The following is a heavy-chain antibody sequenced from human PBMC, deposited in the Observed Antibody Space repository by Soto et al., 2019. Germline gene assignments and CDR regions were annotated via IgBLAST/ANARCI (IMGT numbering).Heavy chain of an antibody. CDR1: GYTFTSYA. Sequence: ASVKVSCKASGYTFTSYAMHWVRQAPGQRLEWMGWINAGNGNTKYSQKFQGRVTIIRDTSASTAYMELSSLRSEDTAVYYCARSRGSSDFWSGYWFDPWGQGTLVTVSS. CDR2: INAGNGNT. J-gene: IGHJ5*02. CDR3: ARSRGSSDFWSGYWFDP. V-gene: IGHV1-3*01. D-gene: IGHD3-3*01.